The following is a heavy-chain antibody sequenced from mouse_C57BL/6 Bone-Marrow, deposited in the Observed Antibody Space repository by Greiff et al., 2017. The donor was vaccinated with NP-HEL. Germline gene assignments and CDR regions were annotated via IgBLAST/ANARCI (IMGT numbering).Heavy chain of an antibody. J-gene: IGHJ4*01. CDR2: IYPRDGST. V-gene: IGHV1-78*01. Sequence: QVQLQQSDAELVKPGASVKIFCKVSGYTFTDHTIHWMKQRPEQGLEWIGYIYPRDGSTKYNEKFKGKATLTADKSSSTAYMQLNSLTSEDSAVYFCASPIYYGNYYAMDYWGQGTSVTVSS. CDR3: ASPIYYGNYYAMDY. D-gene: IGHD2-1*01. CDR1: GYTFTDHT.